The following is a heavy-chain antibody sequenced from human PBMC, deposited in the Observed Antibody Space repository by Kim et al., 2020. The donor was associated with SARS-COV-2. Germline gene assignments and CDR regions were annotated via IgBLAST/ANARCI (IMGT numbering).Heavy chain of an antibody. Sequence: SETLSLTCTVSGGSISSGGYYWSWIRQHPGKGLEWIGYIYYSGSTYYNPSLKSRVTISVDTSKNQFSLKLSSVTAADTAVYYCARSPYYDILTGYYEPQIYYYYGRDVWGQGTTVTVSS. CDR2: IYYSGST. V-gene: IGHV4-31*03. D-gene: IGHD3-9*01. J-gene: IGHJ6*02. CDR1: GGSISSGGYY. CDR3: ARSPYYDILTGYYEPQIYYYYGRDV.